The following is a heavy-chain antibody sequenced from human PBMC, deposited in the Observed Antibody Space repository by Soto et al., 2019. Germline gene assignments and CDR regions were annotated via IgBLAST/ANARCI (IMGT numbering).Heavy chain of an antibody. CDR1: GGSISSYY. D-gene: IGHD3-22*01. Sequence: SETLSLTCTVSGGSISSYYWSWIRQPPGKGLEWIGYIYYSGSTNYNPSLKSRVTISVDTSKNQFSLKLSSVTAADTAVYYCAKDHYYDSSGYYDYWGQGTLVTVSS. J-gene: IGHJ4*02. V-gene: IGHV4-59*01. CDR2: IYYSGST. CDR3: AKDHYYDSSGYYDY.